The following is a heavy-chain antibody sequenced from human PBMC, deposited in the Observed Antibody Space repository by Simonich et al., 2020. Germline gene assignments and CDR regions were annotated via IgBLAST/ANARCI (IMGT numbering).Heavy chain of an antibody. J-gene: IGHJ4*02. CDR3: ARQRVLMVYAIDY. CDR2: IYYSGST. V-gene: IGHV4-39*01. CDR1: GGSISSSSYY. Sequence: QLQLQESGPGLVKPSETLSLTCTVSGGSISSSSYYWGWIRQPTGKGLEWIGSIYYSGSTYYNPSPKSRVTISVDTSKNQFSLKLSSVTAADTAVYYCARQRVLMVYAIDYWGQGTLVTVSS. D-gene: IGHD2-8*01.